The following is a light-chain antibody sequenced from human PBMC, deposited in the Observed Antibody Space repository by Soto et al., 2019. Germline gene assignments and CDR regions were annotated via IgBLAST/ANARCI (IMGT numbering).Light chain of an antibody. CDR3: YSYTGSYSYV. CDR2: DVT. CDR1: SSDVGGYSY. J-gene: IGLJ1*01. V-gene: IGLV2-11*01. Sequence: QSVLTQPHSLSESPGQSVTISCTGTSSDVGGYSYVSWYQQHPGKAPELIIYDVTERPSGVPDRFSGSKSGNTASLTISGLQAEDEADYYCYSYTGSYSYVFGIGTKVTVL.